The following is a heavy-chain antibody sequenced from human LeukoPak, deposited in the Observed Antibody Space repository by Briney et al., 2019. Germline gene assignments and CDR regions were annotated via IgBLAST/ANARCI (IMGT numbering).Heavy chain of an antibody. J-gene: IGHJ4*02. Sequence: TGGSLRLSCAASGFTFDDYAMHWVRQAPGKGLEWVSLISWDGGIIYYADSVKGRFTISRDNSKNSLYLQMNSLRVEDTALYYCARVSDISVAAYFDYWGQGTLVTVSS. CDR2: ISWDGGII. V-gene: IGHV3-43D*03. CDR3: ARVSDISVAAYFDY. D-gene: IGHD6-19*01. CDR1: GFTFDDYA.